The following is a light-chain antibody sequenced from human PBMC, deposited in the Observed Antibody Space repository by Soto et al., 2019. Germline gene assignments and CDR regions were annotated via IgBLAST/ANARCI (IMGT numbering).Light chain of an antibody. CDR3: QQSYRTPRT. V-gene: IGKV1-39*01. Sequence: DIQMTQPPSSLSASVGNILTITCRASQSITTYLNWYQHKPGKAPKLLMHDASSLDSGVPSRLSGSGYGTDLTLTISSMQNEDFETYYCQQSYRTPRTFGQGTKVDIK. CDR1: QSITTY. J-gene: IGKJ1*01. CDR2: DAS.